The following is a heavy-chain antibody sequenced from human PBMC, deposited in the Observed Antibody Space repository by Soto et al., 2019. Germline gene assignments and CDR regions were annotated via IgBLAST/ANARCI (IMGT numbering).Heavy chain of an antibody. CDR2: IWYDGSNK. CDR3: AREFYSSSSGEPEEFDY. J-gene: IGHJ4*02. D-gene: IGHD6-6*01. V-gene: IGHV3-33*01. CDR1: GFTFSSYG. Sequence: QVQLVESGGGVVQPGRSLRLSCAASGFTFSSYGMHWVRQAPGKGLEWVAVIWYDGSNKYYADSVKGRFTISRDNSKNTLYLQMNSLRAEDTAVYYCAREFYSSSSGEPEEFDYWGQGTLVTVSS.